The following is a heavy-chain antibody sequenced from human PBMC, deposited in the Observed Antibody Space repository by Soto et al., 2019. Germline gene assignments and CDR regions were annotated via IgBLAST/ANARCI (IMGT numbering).Heavy chain of an antibody. CDR2: IYHSGST. CDR3: ARVGSDYDTSGYYLT. D-gene: IGHD3-22*01. J-gene: IGHJ5*02. CDR1: GVSVSSSNW. Sequence: XETLSLTCIVSGVSVSSSNWWSWVRQPPGKGLEWIGEIYHSGSTTYNPSLKSRATISVDKSENQFSLRLKSVTAADTAVYYCARVGSDYDTSGYYLTWRPGTLATVS. V-gene: IGHV4-4*02.